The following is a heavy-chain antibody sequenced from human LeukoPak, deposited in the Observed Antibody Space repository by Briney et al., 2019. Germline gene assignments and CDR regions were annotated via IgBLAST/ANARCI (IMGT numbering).Heavy chain of an antibody. CDR2: IYYSGST. D-gene: IGHD3-10*01. V-gene: IGHV4-59*12. Sequence: PSETLSLTCTVSGGSISSYYWSWIRQPPGKGLEWIGYIYYSGSTNYNPSLKSRVTISVDTSKNQFSLKLSSVTAADTAVYYCASLTMVRGGHYWGQGTLVTVSS. CDR1: GGSISSYY. J-gene: IGHJ4*02. CDR3: ASLTMVRGGHY.